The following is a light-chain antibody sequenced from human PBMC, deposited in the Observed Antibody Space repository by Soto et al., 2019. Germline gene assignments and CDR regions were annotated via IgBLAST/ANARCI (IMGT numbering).Light chain of an antibody. V-gene: IGKV3-20*01. J-gene: IGKJ1*01. Sequence: EIVLTQSPGTLSLSPGERATLSCRASQSVSSSYLAWYQQKPGQAPRLLIYCASSRATGIPDRFSGSGSGTDLTLTISRLEPEDFAVYYCQQYGSSLWTFGQGTKVEIK. CDR1: QSVSSSY. CDR3: QQYGSSLWT. CDR2: CAS.